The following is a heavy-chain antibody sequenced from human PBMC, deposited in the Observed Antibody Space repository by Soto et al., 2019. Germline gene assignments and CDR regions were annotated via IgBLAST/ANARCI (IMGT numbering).Heavy chain of an antibody. Sequence: GGSLRLSCAASGFTFSSYGMHWVRQAPGKGLEYVSAISINGGSTYYANSVKGRFTISRDNSKNTLYLQMGSLRAEDMAVYYCAARYCSSSSCFHFDYWGQGTLVTVSS. CDR2: ISINGGST. V-gene: IGHV3-64*01. J-gene: IGHJ4*02. CDR3: AARYCSSSSCFHFDY. D-gene: IGHD2-2*01. CDR1: GFTFSSYG.